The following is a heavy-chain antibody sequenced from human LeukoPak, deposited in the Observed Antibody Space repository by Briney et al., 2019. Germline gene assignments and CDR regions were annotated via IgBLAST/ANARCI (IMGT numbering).Heavy chain of an antibody. CDR3: ARVTYYYGSGSFNWFDP. D-gene: IGHD3-10*01. CDR1: GGSVTSRSSY. Sequence: SEILSFTCSVSGGSVTSRSSYWGWVRQSPGKGLEWIGSVYYNGPTYYNPSLVSRVTISRDTSRNQFSLKLSSVTAADTAVYYCARVTYYYGSGSFNWFDPWGQGTLVTVSS. J-gene: IGHJ5*02. CDR2: VYYNGPT. V-gene: IGHV4-39*07.